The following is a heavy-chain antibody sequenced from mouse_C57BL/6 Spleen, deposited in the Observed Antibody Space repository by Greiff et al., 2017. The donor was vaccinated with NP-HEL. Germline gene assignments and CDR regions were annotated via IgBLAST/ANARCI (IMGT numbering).Heavy chain of an antibody. CDR1: GYTFTSYW. J-gene: IGHJ3*01. Sequence: QVQLQQPGAELVKPGASVKMSCKASGYTFTSYWITWVKQRPGQGLEWIGESYPGSGSTNYNEKIKSKATLTVDTTSSTAYMQLSSLTSEDSAVNYCARGRYDYDGSWFAYWGQGTLVTVSA. CDR3: ARGRYDYDGSWFAY. V-gene: IGHV1-55*01. CDR2: SYPGSGST. D-gene: IGHD2-4*01.